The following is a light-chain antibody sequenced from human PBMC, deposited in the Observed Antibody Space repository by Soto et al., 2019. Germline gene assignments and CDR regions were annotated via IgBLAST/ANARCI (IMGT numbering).Light chain of an antibody. CDR3: QHYGESSST. CDR1: QTITYNF. J-gene: IGKJ4*01. Sequence: IVLTQSPGTLSLSPGKVATLSCGASQTITYNFLAWYQKKPGLAPRLLVYDASNRATGIPDRFSGSGSGTDFTLTISTLEPEDFAVYYCQHYGESSSTFGGGTRVEI. CDR2: DAS. V-gene: IGKV3D-20*01.